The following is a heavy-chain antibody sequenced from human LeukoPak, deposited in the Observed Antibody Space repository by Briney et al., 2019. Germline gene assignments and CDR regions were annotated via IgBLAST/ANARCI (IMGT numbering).Heavy chain of an antibody. V-gene: IGHV4-39*01. J-gene: IGHJ4*02. D-gene: IGHD1-26*01. CDR1: GGSISSSSYY. Sequence: SEALSLTCTVSGGSISSSSYYWGWIRQPPGKGVEWIGGIYYTGSTSYNPSLKSRVTISIDTSKNQFSLKLSSVTAADTAIYYCARRSGSYPRNFDYWGQGTLVTVSS. CDR3: ARRSGSYPRNFDY. CDR2: IYYTGST.